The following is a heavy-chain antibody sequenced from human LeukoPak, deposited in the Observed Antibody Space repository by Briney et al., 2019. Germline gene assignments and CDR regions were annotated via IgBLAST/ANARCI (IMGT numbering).Heavy chain of an antibody. CDR3: ARDRGPSGSYPCFDY. D-gene: IGHD1-26*01. V-gene: IGHV3-30*02. CDR2: VRYNGNDK. J-gene: IGHJ4*02. CDR1: GFTFTAYG. Sequence: GGSLRLSCAASGFTFTAYGMQWVRQAPGKGLEWVAFVRYNGNDKYYADSVKGRFTISRDNSKNTVDLQMDSLRAEDTAVYYCARDRGPSGSYPCFDYWGQGTLVTVSS.